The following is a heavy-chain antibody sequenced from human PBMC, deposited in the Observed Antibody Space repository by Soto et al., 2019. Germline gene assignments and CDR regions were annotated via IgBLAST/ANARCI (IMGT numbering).Heavy chain of an antibody. Sequence: SETLSLTCTVSGGSIRSYYWTWILQPPGKGLEWLGYIFYSGSTFYNPPLKSRVTISIHTSKSQFSLQLTSVTAADTAVYYCARGAADTAMVDSWGQGTLVTVSS. CDR2: IFYSGST. CDR3: ARGAADTAMVDS. J-gene: IGHJ4*02. CDR1: GGSIRSYY. D-gene: IGHD5-18*01. V-gene: IGHV4-59*01.